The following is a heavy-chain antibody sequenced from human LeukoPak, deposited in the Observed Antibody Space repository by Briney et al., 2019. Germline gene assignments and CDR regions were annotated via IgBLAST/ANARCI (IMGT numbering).Heavy chain of an antibody. CDR3: ATVIRLGELSHFDY. Sequence: PGGSLRLSCAASGFTFDDYAMHWVRQAPGKGLEWVSGISWNSGSIRYADSVKGRFTISRDNAKNSLYLQMNSLRAEDTALYYCATVIRLGELSHFDYWGQGTLVTVSS. CDR2: ISWNSGSI. CDR1: GFTFDDYA. V-gene: IGHV3-9*01. D-gene: IGHD3-16*02. J-gene: IGHJ4*02.